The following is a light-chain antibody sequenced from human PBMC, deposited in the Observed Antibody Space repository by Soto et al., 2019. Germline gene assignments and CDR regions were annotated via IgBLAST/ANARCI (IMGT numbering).Light chain of an antibody. J-gene: IGKJ5*01. Sequence: ETVLTFYQGNLYVSASEIDTLGRSRSQSVSSSYLAWYQQKPGQAPRLLIYGASSRATGIPERFSGSGSGTAFTLTISRLQPDDFAVYYCQPYGSSQAITSGQGTRL. CDR2: GAS. V-gene: IGKV3-20*01. CDR1: QSVSSSY. CDR3: QPYGSSQAIT.